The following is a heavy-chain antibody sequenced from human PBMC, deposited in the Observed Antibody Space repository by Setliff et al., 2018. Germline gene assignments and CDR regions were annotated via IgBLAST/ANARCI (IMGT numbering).Heavy chain of an antibody. J-gene: IGHJ2*01. D-gene: IGHD4-17*01. V-gene: IGHV4-39*07. CDR1: GGSISSSDYY. CDR2: IHHSGST. Sequence: SETLSLTCTGSGGSISSSDYYWGWLRQLPGKGLEWIAEIHHSGSTNFHPSLKSRVAISVDPSKNQFYLNLRSVTAADTAVYFCARGTKTMVINYWYFDVWGRGTPVTVSS. CDR3: ARGTKTMVINYWYFDV.